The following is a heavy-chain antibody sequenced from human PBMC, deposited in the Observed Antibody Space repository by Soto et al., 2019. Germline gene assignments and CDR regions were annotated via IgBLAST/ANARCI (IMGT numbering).Heavy chain of an antibody. J-gene: IGHJ4*02. CDR3: ARDHQWRYFDY. Sequence: GGSLRLSCAASGFTFSSYAMHWVRQAPGKGLEWVAVISYDGSNKYYADSVKGRFTISRDNSKNTLYLQMNSLRAEDTAVYYCARDHQWRYFDYWGQGTLVTVSS. D-gene: IGHD6-19*01. CDR1: GFTFSSYA. V-gene: IGHV3-30-3*01. CDR2: ISYDGSNK.